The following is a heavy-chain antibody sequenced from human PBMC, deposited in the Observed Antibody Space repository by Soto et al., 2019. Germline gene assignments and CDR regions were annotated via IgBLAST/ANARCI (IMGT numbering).Heavy chain of an antibody. J-gene: IGHJ4*02. CDR3: ASSSGLLQEIDY. D-gene: IGHD6-19*01. CDR2: IWYDGSNK. Sequence: GGSLRLSCGASGFTFSNYGMHWVRQAPGKGLEWVAVIWYDGSNKYYADSVKGRFTISRDNSKNTLYLEMNSLRAEDTAVYYCASSSGLLQEIDYWGQGTLVTVSS. CDR1: GFTFSNYG. V-gene: IGHV3-33*01.